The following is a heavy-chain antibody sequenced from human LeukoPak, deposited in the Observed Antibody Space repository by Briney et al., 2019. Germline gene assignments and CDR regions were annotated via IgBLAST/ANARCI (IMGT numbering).Heavy chain of an antibody. D-gene: IGHD3-22*01. J-gene: IGHJ4*02. CDR1: RFTFSSYA. CDR3: AKDSGTTMIAIITH. CDR2: ISGSGGVT. V-gene: IGHV3-23*01. Sequence: GGSLRLSCAASRFTFSSYAKNWVRQAPGKGLEWVSAISGSGGVTYYADSVKGRFTISRDNSKNTLFLQLNSLRAEDTAVYYCAKDSGTTMIAIITHWGQGTLVTVSS.